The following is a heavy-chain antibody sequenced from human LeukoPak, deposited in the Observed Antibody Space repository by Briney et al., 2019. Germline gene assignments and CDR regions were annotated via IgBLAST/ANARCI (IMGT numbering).Heavy chain of an antibody. Sequence: ASETLSLTCAVYGGSFSGYYWSWIRQPPGKGLEGIGEINHSGSTNYNPSLKSRVTISVDTSKKQFSLKLSSVTAADTAVYYCVTYYFDSSGPKKNYWGQGTLVTVSS. CDR2: INHSGST. CDR1: GGSFSGYY. D-gene: IGHD3-22*01. V-gene: IGHV4-34*01. J-gene: IGHJ4*02. CDR3: VTYYFDSSGPKKNY.